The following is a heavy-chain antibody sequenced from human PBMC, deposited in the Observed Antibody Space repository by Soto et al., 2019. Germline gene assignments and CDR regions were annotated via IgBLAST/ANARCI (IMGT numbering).Heavy chain of an antibody. V-gene: IGHV2-5*02. Sequence: QITLKEAGPTLVKPTQTLTLTCSFSGFSLITSGVGVGWIRQPPGKALEWLALIYWDDDKGYSTSLKSRLTINKDTSRNQVVLTMTHMDPADTATHYCAHTMAPGSFDSWGQGTLVTVSS. CDR3: AHTMAPGSFDS. J-gene: IGHJ4*02. CDR2: IYWDDDK. CDR1: GFSLITSGVG.